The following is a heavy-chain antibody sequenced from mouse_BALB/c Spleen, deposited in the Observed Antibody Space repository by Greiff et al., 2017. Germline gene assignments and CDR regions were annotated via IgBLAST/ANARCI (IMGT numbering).Heavy chain of an antibody. CDR1: GFSLSTSGMS. CDR3: ARIYYDYEGFAY. Sequence: QVTLKVSGPGILQPSQTLSLTCSFSGFSLSTSGMSVGWIRQPSGKGLEWLALIWWNDDKYYNPALKSRLTISKDTSNNQVFLKIASVVTADTATYYCARIYYDYEGFAYWGQGTLVTVSA. D-gene: IGHD2-4*01. V-gene: IGHV8-8*01. CDR2: IWWNDDK. J-gene: IGHJ3*01.